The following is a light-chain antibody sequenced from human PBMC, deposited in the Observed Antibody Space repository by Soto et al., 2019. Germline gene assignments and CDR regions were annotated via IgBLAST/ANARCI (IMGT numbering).Light chain of an antibody. CDR3: QQYHTDRT. CDR1: ESIDNW. CDR2: AAS. V-gene: IGKV1-5*01. Sequence: DIQMTQSPSTLSASLGDTVPITCRASESIDNWLAWYQPKQGKAPKLLIFAASTLVRGVQSRFSGRGSGTEFTLTISSMQADDYATFYCQQYHTDRTFGQGTKV. J-gene: IGKJ1*01.